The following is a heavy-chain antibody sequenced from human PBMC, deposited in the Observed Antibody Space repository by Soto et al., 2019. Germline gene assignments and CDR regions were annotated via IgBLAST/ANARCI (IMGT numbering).Heavy chain of an antibody. Sequence: GGSLRLSCAVSGFTFSSAWMSWVRQAPGKGLEWVGRIKSKIDGGTTDYAAPVKGRFAISRDDSENALYLQINSLKTEDTAVYYCTTVIAPAGNFIPSLGQGTLVTVSS. CDR3: TTVIAPAGNFIPS. CDR2: IKSKIDGGTT. J-gene: IGHJ5*02. D-gene: IGHD6-13*01. V-gene: IGHV3-15*01. CDR1: GFTFSSAW.